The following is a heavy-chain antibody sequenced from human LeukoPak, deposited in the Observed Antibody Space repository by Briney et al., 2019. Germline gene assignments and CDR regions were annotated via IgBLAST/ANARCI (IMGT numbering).Heavy chain of an antibody. D-gene: IGHD1-1*01. V-gene: IGHV3-23*01. CDR2: ISGSGGRT. CDR1: GITLSNYG. J-gene: IGHJ4*02. Sequence: GGSLRLSCAVSGITLSNYGMSWVRQAPGKGLEWVAGISGSGGRTNYADSVKGRFTISRDNSKNTLYLQMNSLRAEDTAVYYCAKDKLKDDSSYFDYWGQGTLVTVSS. CDR3: AKDKLKDDSSYFDY.